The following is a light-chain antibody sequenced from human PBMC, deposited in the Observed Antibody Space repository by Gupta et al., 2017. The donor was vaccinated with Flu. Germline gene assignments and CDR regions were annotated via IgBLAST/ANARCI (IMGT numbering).Light chain of an antibody. CDR3: QQRRFWPLT. CDR2: DVS. J-gene: IGKJ4*01. V-gene: IGKV3-11*01. CDR1: QSIYNY. Sequence: VLTQSPATLSLSPGESVTLFCRASQSIYNYLAWYQQRPGQSPRLLIYDVSTRAPGIPARFSGGGSGTDFTLTISSLAPEDFAIYYCQQRRFWPLTFGGGTKVEVK.